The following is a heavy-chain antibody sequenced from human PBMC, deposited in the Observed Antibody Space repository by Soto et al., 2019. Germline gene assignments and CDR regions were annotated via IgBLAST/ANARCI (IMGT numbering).Heavy chain of an antibody. CDR3: ARHFDS. Sequence: SETLSLTCTVSGGSISCHYWSWIRQTPGKGLDCIGYISYRGATGYNPSLKSRLTMSVDTSKNQMSLKLSSVTAADTAIYYCARHFDS. J-gene: IGHJ5*01. CDR2: ISYRGAT. CDR1: GGSISCHY. V-gene: IGHV4-59*08.